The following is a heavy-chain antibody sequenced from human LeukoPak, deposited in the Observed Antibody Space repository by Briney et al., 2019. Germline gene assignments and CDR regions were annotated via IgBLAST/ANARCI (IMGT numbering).Heavy chain of an antibody. CDR3: ARALIRYCSGGSCYSENAFDI. V-gene: IGHV3-30*02. J-gene: IGHJ3*02. Sequence: GGPLRLSCAASGFTFTSYGMLWVPQAPGKGREGGAFVRYDGSNKYYADSVKGRFTISRDNSKNTLYLQMNSLRAEDTAVYYCARALIRYCSGGSCYSENAFDIWGQGTMVTVSS. CDR2: VRYDGSNK. D-gene: IGHD2-15*01. CDR1: GFTFTSYG.